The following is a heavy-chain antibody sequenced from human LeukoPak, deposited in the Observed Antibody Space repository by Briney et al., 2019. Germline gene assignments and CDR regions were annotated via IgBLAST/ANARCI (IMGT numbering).Heavy chain of an antibody. CDR3: ASRAAAAPRTDY. CDR2: IYHSGST. CDR1: GGSISSSNW. Sequence: SETLSLTRAVSGGSISSSNWWSWVRQPPGKGLEWIGEIYHSGSTNYNPSLKSRVTISVDKSKNQFSLKLSSVTAADTAVYYCASRAAAAPRTDYWGQGTLVTVSS. V-gene: IGHV4-4*02. D-gene: IGHD6-13*01. J-gene: IGHJ4*02.